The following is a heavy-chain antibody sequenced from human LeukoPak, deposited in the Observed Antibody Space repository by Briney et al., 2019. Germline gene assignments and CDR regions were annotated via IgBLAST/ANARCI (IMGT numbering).Heavy chain of an antibody. J-gene: IGHJ5*02. Sequence: PGGSLRLSCAASGFTFSSYGMHWVRQAPGKGLEWVAFIRYDGSNKYYADSVKGRFTISRDNSKNTLYLQMNSLRAEDTAVYYCAKDEYQLLAFDPWGQGTLVTVSS. CDR2: IRYDGSNK. CDR3: AKDEYQLLAFDP. D-gene: IGHD2-2*01. CDR1: GFTFSSYG. V-gene: IGHV3-30*02.